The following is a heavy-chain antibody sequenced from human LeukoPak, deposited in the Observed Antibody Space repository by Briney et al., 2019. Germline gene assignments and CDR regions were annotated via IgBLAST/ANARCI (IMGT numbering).Heavy chain of an antibody. CDR3: ARAMVRGVIIAFDY. J-gene: IGHJ4*02. D-gene: IGHD3-10*01. CDR1: GFTFSDSY. Sequence: PGESLRLSCAASGFTFSDSYMTWIRQAPGKGLELVSYISSNTYTNYADSVKGRFTISRDNARNSLYLQMNSLRAEDTAVYYCARAMVRGVIIAFDYWGQGTLVTVSS. V-gene: IGHV3-11*03. CDR2: ISSNTYT.